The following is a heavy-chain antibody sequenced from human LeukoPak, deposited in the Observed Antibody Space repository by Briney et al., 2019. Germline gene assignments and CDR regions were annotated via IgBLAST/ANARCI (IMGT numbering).Heavy chain of an antibody. J-gene: IGHJ4*02. CDR2: IYYSGST. CDR1: SGSISPYY. V-gene: IGHV4-59*01. Sequence: SETLSLTCTVSSGSISPYYWSWIRQPPGKGLEWIGYIYYSGSTNYNPSLKSRVTISVDTSKNQFSLKLSSVTAADTAVCYCARDVRYCSGGSCYSYFDYWGQGTLVTVSS. D-gene: IGHD2-15*01. CDR3: ARDVRYCSGGSCYSYFDY.